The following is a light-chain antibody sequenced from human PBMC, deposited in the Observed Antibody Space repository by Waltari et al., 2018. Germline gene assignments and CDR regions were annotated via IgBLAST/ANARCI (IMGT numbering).Light chain of an antibody. CDR3: QQYYSTPLT. CDR2: WAS. CDR1: QSVLYSSNNKKY. V-gene: IGKV4-1*01. J-gene: IGKJ4*01. Sequence: DLAMTQFPVSLAVSLGERATNNCKYSQSVLYSSNNKKYLAWYQQKPGQPPNLLIYWASTRESGVPDRFSGSGSGTDFTLTISSLQAEDVAVYYCQQYYSTPLTFGGGTKVEIK.